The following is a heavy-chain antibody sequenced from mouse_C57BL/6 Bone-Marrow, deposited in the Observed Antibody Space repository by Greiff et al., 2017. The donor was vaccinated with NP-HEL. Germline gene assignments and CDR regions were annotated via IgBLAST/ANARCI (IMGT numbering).Heavy chain of an antibody. CDR2: SRNKANDYTT. CDR1: GFTFSDFY. J-gene: IGHJ1*03. V-gene: IGHV7-1*01. CDR3: AREPLSNWDRDWYFDV. D-gene: IGHD4-1*02. Sequence: EVNVVESGGGLVQSGRSLRLSCATSGFTFSDFYMEWVRQAPGKGLEWIAASRNKANDYTTEYSASVKGRFIVSRDTSQSILYLQMNALRAEDTAIYYCAREPLSNWDRDWYFDVWGTGTTVTVSS.